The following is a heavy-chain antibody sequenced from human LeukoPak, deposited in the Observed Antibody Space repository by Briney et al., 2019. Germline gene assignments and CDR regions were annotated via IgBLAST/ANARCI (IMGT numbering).Heavy chain of an antibody. J-gene: IGHJ4*02. Sequence: ASVKVSCKASGYTITDYYIHWVRQAPGQGLEWMGWINPNSGGTNYAQKFEGRVTTTTDTSINTGYVELSSLTSDDTAVYFCARAHYLRLYFFDYWGQGTLVTVSS. V-gene: IGHV1-2*02. D-gene: IGHD3-10*01. CDR1: GYTITDYY. CDR2: INPNSGGT. CDR3: ARAHYLRLYFFDY.